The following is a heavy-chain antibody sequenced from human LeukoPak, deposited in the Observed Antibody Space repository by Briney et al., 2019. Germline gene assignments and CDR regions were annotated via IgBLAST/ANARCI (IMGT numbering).Heavy chain of an antibody. V-gene: IGHV4-34*01. CDR2: INHSGST. D-gene: IGHD3-22*01. CDR3: ASDIYYDSSGLDY. Sequence: PSETLSLTCAVYGGSFSGYYWSWIRQPPGKGLEWIGEINHSGSTNYNPSLKSRVTISVDTSKNQFSLKLSSVTAADTAVYYCASDIYYDSSGLDYWGQGTLVTVSS. CDR1: GGSFSGYY. J-gene: IGHJ4*02.